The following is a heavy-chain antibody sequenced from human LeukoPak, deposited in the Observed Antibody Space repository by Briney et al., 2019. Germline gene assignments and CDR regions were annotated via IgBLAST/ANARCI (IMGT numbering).Heavy chain of an antibody. Sequence: GESLKISCKGSGFTFSSYSMNWVRQAPGKGLEWVSSISSSSSYIYYADSVKGRFTISRDNAKNSLYLQMNSLRAEDTAVYYCASTEKGYCSGGSCSLAYWGQGTLVTVSS. CDR1: GFTFSSYS. J-gene: IGHJ4*02. V-gene: IGHV3-21*01. CDR3: ASTEKGYCSGGSCSLAY. D-gene: IGHD2-15*01. CDR2: ISSSSSYI.